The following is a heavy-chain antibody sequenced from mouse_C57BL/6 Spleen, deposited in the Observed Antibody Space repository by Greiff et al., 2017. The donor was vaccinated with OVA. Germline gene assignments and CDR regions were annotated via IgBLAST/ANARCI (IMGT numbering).Heavy chain of an antibody. CDR1: GYAFSSYW. J-gene: IGHJ1*03. D-gene: IGHD2-4*01. CDR2: IYPGDGDT. V-gene: IGHV1-80*01. Sequence: QVQLQQSGAELVKPGASVKISCKASGYAFSSYWMNWVKQRPGKGLEWIGQIYPGDGDTNYNGKFKGKATLTADKSSSTAYMQLSSLTSEDSAVYFCAREGDYDRWYFEGWGTGTTVTVSS. CDR3: AREGDYDRWYFEG.